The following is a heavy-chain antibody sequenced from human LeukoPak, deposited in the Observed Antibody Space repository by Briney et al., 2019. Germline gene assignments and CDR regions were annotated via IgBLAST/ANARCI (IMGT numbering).Heavy chain of an antibody. V-gene: IGHV3-7*03. Sequence: GGSLRLSCAASGFTFSSYWMSWVRQAPGKGLEWVANIKQDGSEKYYVDSVKGRFTISRDNAKNSLYLQMNSLRAEDTAVYYCARDRLTMVRGVISRYFDYWGQGTLVTVSS. D-gene: IGHD3-10*01. CDR2: IKQDGSEK. J-gene: IGHJ4*02. CDR3: ARDRLTMVRGVISRYFDY. CDR1: GFTFSSYW.